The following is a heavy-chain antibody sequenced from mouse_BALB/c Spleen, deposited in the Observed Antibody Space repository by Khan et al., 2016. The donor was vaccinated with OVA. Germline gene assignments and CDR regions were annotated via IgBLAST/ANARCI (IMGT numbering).Heavy chain of an antibody. CDR1: GYSITSDYA. CDR2: ISYSGST. Sequence: EVKLLESGPGLVKPSQSLSLTCTVTGYSITSDYAWNWIRQFPGNKLEWMGYISYSGSTTYNPSLKSRISITRDTSKNQFFLQLNSVTTDDTATYYCASELGRYYAMDYWGQGTSVTVSS. J-gene: IGHJ4*01. D-gene: IGHD4-1*01. CDR3: ASELGRYYAMDY. V-gene: IGHV3-2*02.